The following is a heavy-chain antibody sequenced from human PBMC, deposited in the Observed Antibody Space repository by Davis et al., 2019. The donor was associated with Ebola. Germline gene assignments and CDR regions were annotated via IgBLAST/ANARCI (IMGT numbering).Heavy chain of an antibody. D-gene: IGHD6-13*01. V-gene: IGHV1-2*02. CDR2: INPNSGGT. CDR3: ARDRESSSWSVVTVVPYFDY. J-gene: IGHJ4*02. CDR1: GYTFTGYY. Sequence: ASVKVSCKASGYTFTGYYMHWVRQAPGQGLEWMGWINPNSGGTNYAQKFQGRVTMTRDTSISTAYMELRRLRSDDTAVYYCARDRESSSWSVVTVVPYFDYWGQGTLVTVSS.